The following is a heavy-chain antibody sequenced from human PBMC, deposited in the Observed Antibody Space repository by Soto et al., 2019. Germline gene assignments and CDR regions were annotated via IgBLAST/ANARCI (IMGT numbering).Heavy chain of an antibody. CDR2: ISAYNGNT. CDR3: AGVARRMAPYNWFDP. V-gene: IGHV1-18*04. Sequence: GASVKVSCKASGYTFTSYGISWVRQAPGQGLEWMGWISAYNGNTNYAQKLQGRVTMTTDTSTSTAYMELRSLRSDDTAVYYCAGVARRMAPYNWFDPWGQGTLVTVSS. J-gene: IGHJ5*02. CDR1: GYTFTSYG.